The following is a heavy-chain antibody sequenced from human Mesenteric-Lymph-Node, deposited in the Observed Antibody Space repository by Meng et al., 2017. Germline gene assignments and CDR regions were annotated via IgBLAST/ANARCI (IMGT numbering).Heavy chain of an antibody. CDR2: IKQDGSEK. CDR1: GFTFSSYA. V-gene: IGHV3-7*01. J-gene: IGHJ3*02. Sequence: GGSLRLSCAASGFTFSSYAMSWVRQAPGKGLEWVANIKQDGSEKYYVDSVKGRFTISRDNAKNSLYLQMNSLRAEDTAVYYCARDGGDYDYVWGSYRFPTWAFDIWGQGTMVTVSS. D-gene: IGHD3-16*02. CDR3: ARDGGDYDYVWGSYRFPTWAFDI.